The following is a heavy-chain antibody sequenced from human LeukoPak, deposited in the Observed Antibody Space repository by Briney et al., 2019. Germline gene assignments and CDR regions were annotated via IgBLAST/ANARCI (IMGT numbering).Heavy chain of an antibody. CDR3: ARAPKGATINWFDP. Sequence: GASVKVSSKASGGTFSSYAISWVRQAPGQGLEWMGRIIPIFGIANYAQKFQGRVTITADKSTSTAYMELSSLRSEDTAVYYCARAPKGATINWFDPWGQGTLVTVSS. D-gene: IGHD1-26*01. CDR1: GGTFSSYA. CDR2: IIPIFGIA. V-gene: IGHV1-69*17. J-gene: IGHJ5*02.